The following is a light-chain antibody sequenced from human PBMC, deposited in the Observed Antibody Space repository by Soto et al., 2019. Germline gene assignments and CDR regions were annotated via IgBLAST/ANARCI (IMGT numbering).Light chain of an antibody. CDR1: QTVNTEF. CDR2: GTS. J-gene: IGKJ2*01. V-gene: IGKV3-20*01. CDR3: QRYGSSPLYA. Sequence: EIVLTQSPGTLSLSPGERATFSCRTSQTVNTEFLAWYQQKPGLAPRLLIHGTSNRATGIPDRFSGSGSGTDFTLTTRALEPEDFAVYYCQRYGSSPLYAFGQGTKLEI.